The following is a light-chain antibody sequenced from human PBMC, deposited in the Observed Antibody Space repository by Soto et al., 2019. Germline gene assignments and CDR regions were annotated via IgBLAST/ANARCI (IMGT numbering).Light chain of an antibody. CDR1: QNINSY. V-gene: IGKV1-39*01. J-gene: IGKJ1*01. CDR2: SAS. CDR3: QQSYRNPRT. Sequence: DIQMTQSPSSLSASVGDRVTITCRARQNINSYLNWYQQKPGKAPKLLIYSASKLESGVPPRFGGSGSGTDFTLTISSLQPEDFATYYCQQSYRNPRTFGLGTKVDIK.